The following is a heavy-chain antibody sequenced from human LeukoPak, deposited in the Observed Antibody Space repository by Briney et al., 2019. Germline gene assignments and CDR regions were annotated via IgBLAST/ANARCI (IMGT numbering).Heavy chain of an antibody. CDR3: ARKAPKKGWFDP. Sequence: PSETLSLSCTVSGGSNNSYYWSWIRQRPRKGLGRVWYTHPSWNSNSSPSLKSRVTISIDTSRNQFSLKLSSVTAADTAAYYCARKAPKKGWFDPWGQGTLVTVSS. V-gene: IGHV4-4*09. J-gene: IGHJ5*02. CDR2: THPSWNS. CDR1: GGSNNSYY.